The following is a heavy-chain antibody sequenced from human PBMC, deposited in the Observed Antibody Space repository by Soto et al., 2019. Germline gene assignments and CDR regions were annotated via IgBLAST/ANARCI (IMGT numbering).Heavy chain of an antibody. Sequence: EVQLVESGGGLVQPGGSLRLSCAASGFTFSSYWMSWVRQAPGKGLEWVANIKQDGSEKYYVDSVKGRFTISRDNAKNSLYLQMNSLRAEHTAVYYCASLEGDYSSSRSVPVWYFDLWGRGTLVTVSS. V-gene: IGHV3-7*01. CDR1: GFTFSSYW. J-gene: IGHJ2*01. CDR3: ASLEGDYSSSRSVPVWYFDL. D-gene: IGHD6-6*01. CDR2: IKQDGSEK.